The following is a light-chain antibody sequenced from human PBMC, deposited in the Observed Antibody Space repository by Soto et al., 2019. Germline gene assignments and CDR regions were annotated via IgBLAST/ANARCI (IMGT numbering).Light chain of an antibody. J-gene: IGKJ1*01. V-gene: IGKV3-20*01. CDR3: QQYGSSPPKT. CDR1: QSVTSNY. CDR2: GAS. Sequence: EVVLSQSPGTLSLSPGERATLSCGASQSVTSNYLAWYQQKPGQAPRLLIYGASSRATGIPDRFSGSGSGTDFTLTISRLEPEDFAVYYCQQYGSSPPKTFGQGTKVDI.